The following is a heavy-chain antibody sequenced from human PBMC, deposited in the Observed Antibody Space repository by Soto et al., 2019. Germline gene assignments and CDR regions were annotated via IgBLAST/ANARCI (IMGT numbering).Heavy chain of an antibody. CDR2: ISAYNGNT. Sequence: ASVKVSCKACGYTFTSYGISWVRQAPGQGLEWMGWISAYNGNTNYAQKLQGRVTMTTDTSTSTAYMELRSLRSDDTAVYYCARKYYDFWSGPNWFDPWGQGTLVTVSS. CDR1: GYTFTSYG. CDR3: ARKYYDFWSGPNWFDP. V-gene: IGHV1-18*01. D-gene: IGHD3-3*01. J-gene: IGHJ5*02.